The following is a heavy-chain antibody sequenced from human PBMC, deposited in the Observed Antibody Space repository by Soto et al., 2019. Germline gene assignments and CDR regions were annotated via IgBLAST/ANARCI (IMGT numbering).Heavy chain of an antibody. D-gene: IGHD4-17*01. J-gene: IGHJ3*02. V-gene: IGHV1-46*03. CDR2: INPSGGST. CDR1: GYTFTSYY. Sequence: EASVKVSCTASGYTFTSYYMHWVRQAPGQGLEWMGIINPSGGSTSYAQKFQGRVTMTRDTSTSTVYMELSSLRSEDTAVYYCARALPGGRTTDDAFDIWGRGTMVTVSS. CDR3: ARALPGGRTTDDAFDI.